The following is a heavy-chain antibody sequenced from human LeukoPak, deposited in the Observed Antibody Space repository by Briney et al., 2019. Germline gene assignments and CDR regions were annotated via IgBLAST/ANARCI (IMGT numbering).Heavy chain of an antibody. J-gene: IGHJ4*02. Sequence: PGGSLRLSCAASGFTFSDYYMSWIRQAPGKGLEWVSYISSSSSYTNYIDSVKGRFTISRDNAKNSLYLQMNSLRAEDTAVYYCAREPPGGGFDYWGQGTLVTVSS. V-gene: IGHV3-11*06. CDR1: GFTFSDYY. CDR3: AREPPGGGFDY. CDR2: ISSSSSYT. D-gene: IGHD3-16*01.